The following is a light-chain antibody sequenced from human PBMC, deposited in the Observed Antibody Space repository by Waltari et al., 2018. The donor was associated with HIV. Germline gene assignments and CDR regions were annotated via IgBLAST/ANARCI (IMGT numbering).Light chain of an antibody. Sequence: QSVLRQPPSVSGAPGQRVTLSCVGRPSNLGAGSDVHWYQHVPGTGPKLLIYSDTKRPSGVPDRFSGSKSGTSGFLAITGLQADDEADYYCQSYDRGLSGPVFGGGTKLTVL. CDR1: PSNLGAGSD. V-gene: IGLV1-40*01. J-gene: IGLJ2*01. CDR3: QSYDRGLSGPV. CDR2: SDT.